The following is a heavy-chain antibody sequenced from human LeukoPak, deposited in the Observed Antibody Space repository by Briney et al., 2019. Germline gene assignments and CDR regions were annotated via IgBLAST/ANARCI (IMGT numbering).Heavy chain of an antibody. Sequence: PGGSLRLSCAASGFTFSDYYMSWIRQAPGKGLEWVSYISSSGNTIYYADSVKGRFTISRDNAKNSVYLQMNSLRAEDTAVYYCATEPEPRDGYNWGPFDYWGQGALVTVSS. D-gene: IGHD5-24*01. CDR2: ISSSGNTI. CDR1: GFTFSDYY. CDR3: ATEPEPRDGYNWGPFDY. V-gene: IGHV3-11*04. J-gene: IGHJ4*02.